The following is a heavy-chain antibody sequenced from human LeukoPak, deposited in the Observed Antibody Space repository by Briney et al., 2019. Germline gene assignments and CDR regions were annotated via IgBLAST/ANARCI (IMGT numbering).Heavy chain of an antibody. CDR1: GYTFTSYY. CDR3: ARDPPEQWLDTGSFDY. D-gene: IGHD6-19*01. J-gene: IGHJ4*02. Sequence: ASVKVSCKASGYTFTSYYMHWVRQAPGQGLEWTGIINPSGGSTSYAQKFQGRVTMTRDTSTSTVYMELSSLRSEDTAVYYCARDPPEQWLDTGSFDYWGQGTLVTVSS. V-gene: IGHV1-46*01. CDR2: INPSGGST.